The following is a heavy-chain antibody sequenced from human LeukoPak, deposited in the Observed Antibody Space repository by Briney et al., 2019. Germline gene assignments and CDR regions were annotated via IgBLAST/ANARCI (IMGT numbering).Heavy chain of an antibody. V-gene: IGHV3-53*01. J-gene: IGHJ4*02. CDR1: GFTFSSYW. Sequence: GGSLRLSCAASGFTFSSYWMNWVRQAPGKGLEWVSVIHSGGTTYYADSVKGRFTISRDNFKNTLYLQMNSLRAEDTAMYYCARAWTGRYCSGGSCYRLYYFDYWGQGTLVTVSS. D-gene: IGHD2-15*01. CDR3: ARAWTGRYCSGGSCYRLYYFDY. CDR2: IHSGGTT.